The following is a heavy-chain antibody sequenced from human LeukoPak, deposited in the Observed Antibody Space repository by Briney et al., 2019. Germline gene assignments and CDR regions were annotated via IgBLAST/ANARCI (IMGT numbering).Heavy chain of an antibody. CDR1: GFTFSNRT. CDR2: VTSDGSKI. Sequence: QPGGSLRLSCEASGFTFSNRTMHWVRQAPGKGLEWVAVVTSDGSKIFYLDSVKGRFTISRDNSKNILYLQMNSLKDEDTAVYFCASEGFGSSGGHDYWGQGTLVTVSS. CDR3: ASEGFGSSGGHDY. J-gene: IGHJ4*02. D-gene: IGHD6-6*01. V-gene: IGHV3-30*01.